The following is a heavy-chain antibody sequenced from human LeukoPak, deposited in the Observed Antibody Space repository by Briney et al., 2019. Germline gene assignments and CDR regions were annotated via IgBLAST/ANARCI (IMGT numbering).Heavy chain of an antibody. Sequence: SETLSLTCTVSGGSISSSSYYWGWIRQPPGKGLEWIGSVYYSGSTYYNPSLKSRVTISVDTSKNQFSLKLSSVTAADTAVYYCASDRHSGSRGEIGYWGQGTLVTVSS. CDR2: VYYSGST. D-gene: IGHD1-26*01. J-gene: IGHJ4*02. V-gene: IGHV4-39*01. CDR3: ASDRHSGSRGEIGY. CDR1: GGSISSSSYY.